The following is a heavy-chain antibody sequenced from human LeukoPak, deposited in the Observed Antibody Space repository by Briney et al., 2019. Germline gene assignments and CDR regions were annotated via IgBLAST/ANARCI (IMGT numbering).Heavy chain of an antibody. J-gene: IGHJ4*02. CDR2: ISYDGSNK. V-gene: IGHV3-30-3*01. Sequence: PGGSLRLSCAASGFTFSSYAMHWVRQAPGKGLEWVAVISYDGSNKYYADSVKGRFTISRDNSKNTLYLQMNSPRAEDTAVYYCASQTGNWGQGTLVTVSS. CDR3: ASQTGN. CDR1: GFTFSSYA. D-gene: IGHD1-1*01.